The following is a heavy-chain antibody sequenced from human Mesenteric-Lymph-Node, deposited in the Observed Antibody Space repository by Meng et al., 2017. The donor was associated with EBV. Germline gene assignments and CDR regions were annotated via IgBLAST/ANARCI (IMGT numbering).Heavy chain of an antibody. CDR1: SGAMNNDASY. Sequence: QVQLKESGPGLLKPSQTLSLTCTVSSGAMNNDASYWTWVRQHPGKGLEWIGYIYSSGITYYNPSLKSRVSISTDTSINQFSLKLSSVTAADTAVYYCARAHSDSAILDYWGQGTLVTVSS. J-gene: IGHJ4*02. CDR3: ARAHSDSAILDY. CDR2: IYSSGIT. V-gene: IGHV4-31*03.